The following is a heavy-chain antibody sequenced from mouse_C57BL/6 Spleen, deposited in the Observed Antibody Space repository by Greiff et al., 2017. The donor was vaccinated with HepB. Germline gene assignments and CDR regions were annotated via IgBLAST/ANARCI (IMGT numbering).Heavy chain of an antibody. J-gene: IGHJ4*01. CDR3: ASPITTVVGGDAMDY. Sequence: EVMLVESVAELVRPGASVKLSCTASGFNIKNTYMHWVKQRPEQGLEWIGRIDPANGNTKYAPKFQGKATITADTSSNTAYLQLSSLTSEDTAIYYCASPITTVVGGDAMDYWGQGTSVTVSS. D-gene: IGHD1-1*01. V-gene: IGHV14-3*01. CDR2: IDPANGNT. CDR1: GFNIKNTY.